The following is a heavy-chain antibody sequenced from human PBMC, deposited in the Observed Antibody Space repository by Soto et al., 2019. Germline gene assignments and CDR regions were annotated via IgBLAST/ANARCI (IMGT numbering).Heavy chain of an antibody. D-gene: IGHD6-13*01. V-gene: IGHV1-46*01. CDR1: GYTFTSYY. J-gene: IGHJ6*02. CDR2: INPSGGST. CDR3: ASLRAASSSYYGMDV. Sequence: ASVKVSCKASGYTFTSYYMHWVRQAPGQGLEWMGIINPSGGSTSYAQKFQGGVTMTRDTSTSTVYMELSSLRSEDTAVYYWASLRAASSSYYGMDVWGQGTTVTVSS.